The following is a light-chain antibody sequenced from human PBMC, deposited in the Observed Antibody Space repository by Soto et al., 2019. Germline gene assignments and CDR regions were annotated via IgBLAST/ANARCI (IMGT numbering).Light chain of an antibody. CDR3: QHYANWTLT. CDR1: QSVSRTY. V-gene: IGKV3-15*01. Sequence: EIVLTQSPATLSVSPGERATLSCRDSQSVSRTYLAWYQQKHGQAPRLXIYGACTRDTGVRARFSGSASGTEFTLTITSLQSEDFAVYYCQHYANWTLTFGGGTKVDIK. CDR2: GAC. J-gene: IGKJ4*01.